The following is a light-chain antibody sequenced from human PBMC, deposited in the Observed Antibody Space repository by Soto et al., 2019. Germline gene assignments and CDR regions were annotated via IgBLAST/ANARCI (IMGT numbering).Light chain of an antibody. CDR2: KAS. V-gene: IGKV1-5*03. Sequence: IQMTQSPSTLSGSVGDRVTITYRASQTISSWLAWYQQKPGKAPKLLIYKASTLKSGVPSRFSGSGSGTEFTLTISSLQPDDFATYYCQQYNSYSEAFGQGTKV. CDR3: QQYNSYSEA. CDR1: QTISSW. J-gene: IGKJ1*01.